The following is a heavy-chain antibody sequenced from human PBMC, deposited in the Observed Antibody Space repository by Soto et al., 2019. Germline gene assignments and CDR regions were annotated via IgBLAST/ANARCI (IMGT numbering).Heavy chain of an antibody. CDR2: IIPILGIA. D-gene: IGHD2-15*01. Sequence: QVQLVQSGAEVKKPGSSVKVSCKASGGTFSSYTISWVRQAPGQGLEWMGRIIPILGIANYAQKFQVRVTITADKSTSTAYMELSSLRSEDTAVYYCARSGLCSGGSCYSAYYYYMDVWGKGTTVTVSS. J-gene: IGHJ6*03. CDR3: ARSGLCSGGSCYSAYYYYMDV. V-gene: IGHV1-69*02. CDR1: GGTFSSYT.